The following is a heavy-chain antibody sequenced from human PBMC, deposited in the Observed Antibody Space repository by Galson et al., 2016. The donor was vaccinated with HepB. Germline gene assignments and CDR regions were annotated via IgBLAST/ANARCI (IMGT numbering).Heavy chain of an antibody. V-gene: IGHV3-74*01. Sequence: SLRLSCAASGFTFSSHWMHWVHQAPGKGLVWVSRINTVGTTTTYADSVKGRFTISRDNAKNTLYLQMDDLRAEDTAVYYCARDHSLAETGPHFDCWGQGALVTVSS. CDR1: GFTFSSHW. CDR3: ARDHSLAETGPHFDC. J-gene: IGHJ4*02. CDR2: INTVGTTT. D-gene: IGHD7-27*01.